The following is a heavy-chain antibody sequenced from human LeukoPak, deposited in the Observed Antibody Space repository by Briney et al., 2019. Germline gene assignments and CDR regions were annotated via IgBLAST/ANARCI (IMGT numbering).Heavy chain of an antibody. CDR1: GYSFTRYW. Sequence: GESLQISCKWSGYSFTRYWIGWVRQMPGKGLEWMGIIYPGDSDTRYSPSYQGQVTISADKSISTAYLQWSSLKASDTAMYYCARQNNWNDRYAFDIWGQGTMVTVSS. J-gene: IGHJ3*02. D-gene: IGHD1-1*01. CDR2: IYPGDSDT. CDR3: ARQNNWNDRYAFDI. V-gene: IGHV5-51*01.